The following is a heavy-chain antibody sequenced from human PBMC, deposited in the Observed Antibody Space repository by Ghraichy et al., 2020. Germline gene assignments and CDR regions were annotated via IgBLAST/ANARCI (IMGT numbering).Heavy chain of an antibody. D-gene: IGHD2-15*01. CDR1: GFTFSNYA. CDR3: ANSVCSGGNCFSLYGMDV. V-gene: IGHV3-23*01. J-gene: IGHJ6*02. Sequence: GESLRLSCAASGFTFSNYAMSWVRQAPGKGLEWVSTIGRSGNTYYADSVKGRFTIFRDNSKNTLYLQMNSLRADDTAMYYCANSVCSGGNCFSLYGMDVWGQGTTVTVSS. CDR2: IGRSGNT.